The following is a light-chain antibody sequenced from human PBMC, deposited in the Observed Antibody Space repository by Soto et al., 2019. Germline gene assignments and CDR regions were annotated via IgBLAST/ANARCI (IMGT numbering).Light chain of an antibody. CDR2: EVS. Sequence: QSVLAQPSPGSGSPGQPITISCTGTSTHVGGYNYVSWHQHHPGKGPKLIIYEVSNRPSGVSDRFSGSKSGNKASLIISNLEADDESHYYCGSHTSTYSRYVF. J-gene: IGLJ1*01. CDR1: STHVGGYNY. CDR3: GSHTSTYSRYV. V-gene: IGLV2-14*01.